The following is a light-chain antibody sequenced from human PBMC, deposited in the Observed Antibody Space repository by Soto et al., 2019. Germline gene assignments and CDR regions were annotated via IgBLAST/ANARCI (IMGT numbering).Light chain of an antibody. CDR2: DVS. V-gene: IGLV2-14*01. CDR1: SSDVGGYNY. Sequence: QSALTQPASVSGSPGQSITISCTGTSSDVGGYNYVSWYHQHPGKAPKLMIYDVSNRPSGVSNRFSGSKSGNTASLTISGLQAEYEADYYCSSYTSSSTPVYVFGTGTKLTVL. J-gene: IGLJ1*01. CDR3: SSYTSSSTPVYV.